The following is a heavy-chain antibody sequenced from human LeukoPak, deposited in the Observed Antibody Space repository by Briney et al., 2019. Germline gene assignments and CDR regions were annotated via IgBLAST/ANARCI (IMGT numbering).Heavy chain of an antibody. Sequence: PGGSLRLSCAASGFTLGSYGMQWARQAPGKGLEWVSGINWNGGSTGYADSVKGRFTISRDNAKNSLYLQMNSLRAEDTALYYCARGLTEYGMDVWGQGTTVTVSS. CDR3: ARGLTEYGMDV. D-gene: IGHD3-9*01. V-gene: IGHV3-20*04. J-gene: IGHJ6*02. CDR1: GFTLGSYG. CDR2: INWNGGST.